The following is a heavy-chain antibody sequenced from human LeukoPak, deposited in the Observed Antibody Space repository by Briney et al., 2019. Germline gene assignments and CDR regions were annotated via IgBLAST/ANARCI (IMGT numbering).Heavy chain of an antibody. CDR1: GGSITSYY. D-gene: IGHD1-26*01. CDR3: ARRGANSGSYSHFDL. V-gene: IGHV4-59*01. Sequence: SETLSLTCTVSGGSITSYYWSWIRQPPGKGLEWIGYIYYSGSTNYNPSLKSRVTISVDTSRNQFSLKLSSVTVADTAVYYCARRGANSGSYSHFDLWGRGTLVTVSS. J-gene: IGHJ2*01. CDR2: IYYSGST.